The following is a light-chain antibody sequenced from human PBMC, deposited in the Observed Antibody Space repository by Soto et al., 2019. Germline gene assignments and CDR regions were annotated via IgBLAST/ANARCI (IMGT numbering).Light chain of an antibody. CDR3: QQSYTNPLT. V-gene: IGKV1-39*01. CDR1: QYIRDF. CDR2: AAS. J-gene: IGKJ4*01. Sequence: DIHMTQSPSSLSASVGHIFTITCRASQYIRDFLNWYQQKPGKAPVILIYAASTLQSGVPSRFTGSRSETNFTLIISSLQPEDFATYYCQQSYTNPLTFGGGTKVDIK.